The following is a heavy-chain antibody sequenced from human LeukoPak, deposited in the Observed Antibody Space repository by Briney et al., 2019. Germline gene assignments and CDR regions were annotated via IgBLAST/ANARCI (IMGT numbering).Heavy chain of an antibody. D-gene: IGHD1-1*01. CDR1: GYSFTSYW. CDR3: ARLASEGTFDY. J-gene: IGHJ4*02. CDR2: IYPPDSDS. Sequence: GESLKISCKGSGYSFTSYWIGWVRQMPGKGLEWMGIIYPPDSDSRYSPSFQGQVTISADKSISTAYLQWINLKASDTAIYYCARLASEGTFDYWGQGTLVTVSS. V-gene: IGHV5-51*01.